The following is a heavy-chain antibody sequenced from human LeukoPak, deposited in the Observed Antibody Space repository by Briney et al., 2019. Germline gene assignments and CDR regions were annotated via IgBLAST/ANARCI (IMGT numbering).Heavy chain of an antibody. CDR2: ISGSGGST. D-gene: IGHD3-3*02. CDR3: AKGTELDSYFDY. J-gene: IGHJ4*02. V-gene: IGHV3-23*01. CDR1: GFTFSSYA. Sequence: PGGSLRLSCAASGFTFSSYAMSWVRQAPGKGLEWVSAISGSGGSTYYADSVKGRFTISRDNSKNTLHLQMNSLRAEDTAVYYCAKGTELDSYFDYWGQGTLVTVSS.